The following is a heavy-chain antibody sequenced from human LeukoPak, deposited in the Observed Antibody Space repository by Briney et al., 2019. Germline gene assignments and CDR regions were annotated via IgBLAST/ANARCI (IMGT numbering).Heavy chain of an antibody. D-gene: IGHD3-10*01. CDR2: ISYDGTNK. CDR3: ARGRRSGGITMIRGVKDRGWFDP. Sequence: PGGSLRLSCAASGFTFSSYAMHWVRQAPGKGLEWVTIISYDGTNKYYADSVKGRFTISRDDSKKMLYLQMNSLRPEDTAVYYCARGRRSGGITMIRGVKDRGWFDPWGQGTLVTVSS. CDR1: GFTFSSYA. V-gene: IGHV3-30*04. J-gene: IGHJ5*02.